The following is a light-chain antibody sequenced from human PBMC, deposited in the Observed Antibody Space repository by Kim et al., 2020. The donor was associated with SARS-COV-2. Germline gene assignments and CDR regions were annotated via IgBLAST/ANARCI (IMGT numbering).Light chain of an antibody. CDR3: SSYTSSTTWV. CDR2: DVT. CDR1: SSDVGGYNY. Sequence: QSALTQPASVSGSPGQSITISCTGTSSDVGGYNYVSWYQQHPGKAPKLMIYDVTKRPSGVSDRLSGSKSGNTASLTISGLQAEDEADYHCSSYTSSTTWVFGGGTQLTVL. V-gene: IGLV2-14*03. J-gene: IGLJ3*02.